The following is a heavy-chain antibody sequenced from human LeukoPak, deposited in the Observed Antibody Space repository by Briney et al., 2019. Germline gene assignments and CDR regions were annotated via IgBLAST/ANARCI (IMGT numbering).Heavy chain of an antibody. CDR3: ARTIVATIPLDY. D-gene: IGHD5-12*01. V-gene: IGHV3-21*01. CDR1: GGSFSGDY. Sequence: ETLSLTCGVYGGSFSGDYWSWVRQAPGKGLEWVSSISSSSSYIYYADSVKGRFTISRDNAKNSLYLQMNSLRAEDTAVYYCARTIVATIPLDYWGQGTLVTVSS. CDR2: ISSSSSYI. J-gene: IGHJ4*02.